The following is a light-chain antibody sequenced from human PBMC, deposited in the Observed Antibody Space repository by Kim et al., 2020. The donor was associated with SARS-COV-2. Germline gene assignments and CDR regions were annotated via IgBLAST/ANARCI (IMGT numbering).Light chain of an antibody. Sequence: QSALTQPASVSGSPGQSITISCTGTSSDVGRYDYVSWYQQHPGKAPKVMIYDVSKRASGVSNRFSGSKSGYTASLTISGLQAEDEADYYCTSYTISTPVFGTGTKVTVL. V-gene: IGLV2-14*01. CDR1: SSDVGRYDY. J-gene: IGLJ1*01. CDR2: DVS. CDR3: TSYTISTPV.